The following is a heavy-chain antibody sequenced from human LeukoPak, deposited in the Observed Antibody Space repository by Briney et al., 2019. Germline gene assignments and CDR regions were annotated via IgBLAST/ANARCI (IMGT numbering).Heavy chain of an antibody. D-gene: IGHD6-6*01. J-gene: IGHJ6*02. CDR3: ARDRRALGYYGMDV. CDR2: ISSSSSYI. V-gene: IGHV3-21*01. CDR1: GFTFSSYS. Sequence: GGSLRLSCAASGFTFSSYSMNWVRQAPGKGLEWVSSISSSSSYIYYADSVKGRYTISRDNAKNSLYLQMNSLRAEDTAVYYCARDRRALGYYGMDVWGQGTTVTVSS.